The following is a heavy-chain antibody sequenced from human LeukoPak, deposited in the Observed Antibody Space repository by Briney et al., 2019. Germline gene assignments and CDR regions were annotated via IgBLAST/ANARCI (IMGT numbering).Heavy chain of an antibody. CDR3: ARSLRATDAFDI. Sequence: GGSLRLSCTASGFSFNTFGMYWVRQAPGKGLEWVSYISSTSGTTYYADSVKGRFTISRDNAKNSLYLQMNSLRAEDTAVYYCARSLRATDAFDIWGQGTMVTVSS. V-gene: IGHV3-48*01. D-gene: IGHD1-26*01. CDR2: ISSTSGTT. CDR1: GFSFNTFG. J-gene: IGHJ3*02.